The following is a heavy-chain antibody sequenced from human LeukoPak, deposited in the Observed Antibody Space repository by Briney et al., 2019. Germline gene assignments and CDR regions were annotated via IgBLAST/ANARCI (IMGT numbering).Heavy chain of an antibody. J-gene: IGHJ4*02. CDR3: ARGTTDDGPGY. CDR1: GGTFNNYA. D-gene: IGHD1-1*01. V-gene: IGHV1-69*01. CDR2: IIPIFGTA. Sequence: SVKVSCKASGGTFNNYAISWVRQAPGQGLEWMGGIIPIFGTANYAQKFQGRVTITADESTSTAYMELSSLRSEDTAVYYCARGTTDDGPGYWGQGTLVTVSS.